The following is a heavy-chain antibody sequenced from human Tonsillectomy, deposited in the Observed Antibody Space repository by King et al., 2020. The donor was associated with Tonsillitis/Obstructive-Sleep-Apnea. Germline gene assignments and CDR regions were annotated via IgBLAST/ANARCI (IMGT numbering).Heavy chain of an antibody. V-gene: IGHV3-53*01. CDR1: GVTVSSNY. CDR2: IYSGGST. D-gene: IGHD5-12*01. J-gene: IGHJ4*02. Sequence: QLVQSGGGLIQPGGSLRLSCAASGVTVSSNYMSWVRQAPWKGLEWGSVIYSGGSTYYADSRKGRFTISRDNSKNTLYLQKNSLRAEDTAVYYCARAARVATRPLDYWGQGTLVTVSS. CDR3: ARAARVATRPLDY.